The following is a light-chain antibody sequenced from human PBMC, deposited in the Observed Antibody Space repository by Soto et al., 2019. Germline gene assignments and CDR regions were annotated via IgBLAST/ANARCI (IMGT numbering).Light chain of an antibody. CDR1: ETISTF. J-gene: IGKJ5*01. CDR2: AAS. V-gene: IGKV1-39*01. Sequence: IQMTQSPNTLSASVGDRVTMTCRASETISTFLNWYQHTPGKAPKLLIYAASHLQSGVPSRFSGSGSGTDFTLTISGLQPEDFASYYCQQSYNTSPITFGQGTRLEIK. CDR3: QQSYNTSPIT.